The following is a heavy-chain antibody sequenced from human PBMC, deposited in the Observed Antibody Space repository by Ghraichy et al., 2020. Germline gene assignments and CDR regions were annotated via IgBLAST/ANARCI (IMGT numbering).Heavy chain of an antibody. V-gene: IGHV1-69*13. D-gene: IGHD2-2*01. J-gene: IGHJ6*02. CDR1: GGTFSSYA. CDR2: IIPIFGTA. Sequence: SVKVSCKASGGTFSSYAISWVRQAPGQGLEWMGGIIPIFGTANYAQKFQGRVTITADESTSTAYMELSSLRSEDTAVYYCARSGDCESTTCRHYYGMDVWGHGTTVTVSS. CDR3: ARSGDCESTTCRHYYGMDV.